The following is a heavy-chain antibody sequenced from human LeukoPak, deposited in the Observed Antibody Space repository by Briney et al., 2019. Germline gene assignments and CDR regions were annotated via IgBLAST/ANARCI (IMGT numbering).Heavy chain of an antibody. CDR3: ARGDYYDSSGYYYVLAY. CDR1: GFTFSSYA. CDR2: ISYDGSNK. J-gene: IGHJ4*02. D-gene: IGHD3-22*01. V-gene: IGHV3-30*04. Sequence: GGSLRLSCAASGFTFSSYAMHWVRQAPGKGLEWVAVISYDGSNKYYADSVKGRFTISRDNSKNTLYLQMNSLRAEDTAVYYCARGDYYDSSGYYYVLAYWGQGTLVTVSS.